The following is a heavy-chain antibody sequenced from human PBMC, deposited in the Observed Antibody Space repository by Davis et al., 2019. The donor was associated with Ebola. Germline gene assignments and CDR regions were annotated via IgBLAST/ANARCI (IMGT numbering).Heavy chain of an antibody. J-gene: IGHJ4*02. D-gene: IGHD3-16*01. CDR2: FDPEDGGH. CDR1: GYTLSDFS. CDR3: SPDPVLTAKYV. Sequence: ASVKVSCKVFGYTLSDFSMHWVRQAPGGGLEWMGGFDPEDGGHRYAQKLQGRVTMTEDTLTNTAYMELTRLTSEDTAVYFCSPDPVLTAKYVWGQGTLVTVSS. V-gene: IGHV1-24*01.